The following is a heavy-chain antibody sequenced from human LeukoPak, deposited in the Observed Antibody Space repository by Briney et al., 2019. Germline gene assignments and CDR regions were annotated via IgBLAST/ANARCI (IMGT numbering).Heavy chain of an antibody. J-gene: IGHJ4*02. CDR2: ITSGGDYT. CDR1: GFTFNTFN. V-gene: IGHV3-21*01. CDR3: ARGHYDVLAASYKWTPDY. Sequence: GGSLRLSCAASGFTFNTFNMNWLRQAPGMGLEWVSSITSGGDYTYYADSVKGRFTTSRDNAKDSLSPQLSSLRVEDTAIYYCARGHYDVLAASYKWTPDYWGQGTLVTVSS. D-gene: IGHD3-9*01.